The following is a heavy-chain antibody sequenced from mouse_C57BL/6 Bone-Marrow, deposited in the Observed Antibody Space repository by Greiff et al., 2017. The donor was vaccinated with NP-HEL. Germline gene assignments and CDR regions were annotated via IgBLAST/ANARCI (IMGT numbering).Heavy chain of an antibody. Sequence: DVQLVESGPGLVKPSQSLSLSCSVTGYSIISGYYWNWIRQFPGNKLEWMAYIRYDGSNNYNPSLKNRISITRDISKNQFFLKLTSVTTEDTATYYCAREGGYYGSPFAYWGQGTLVTVSA. D-gene: IGHD1-1*01. CDR1: GYSIISGYY. J-gene: IGHJ3*01. CDR2: IRYDGSN. CDR3: AREGGYYGSPFAY. V-gene: IGHV3-6*01.